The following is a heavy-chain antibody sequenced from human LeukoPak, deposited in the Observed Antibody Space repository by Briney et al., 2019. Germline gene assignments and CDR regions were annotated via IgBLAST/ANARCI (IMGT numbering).Heavy chain of an antibody. CDR3: ARGAGTTVVTPFDY. J-gene: IGHJ4*02. D-gene: IGHD4-23*01. CDR1: GFTFSIYA. CDR2: IAYDGSNK. V-gene: IGHV3-30-3*01. Sequence: PGGSLRLSCAVSGFTFSIYAMHWVRQAPGKGLEWVALIAYDGSNKYYADSVKGRFTISKDNSKTTLYLQMNSLRAEDTAVYYCARGAGTTVVTPFDYWGQGTLVTVSS.